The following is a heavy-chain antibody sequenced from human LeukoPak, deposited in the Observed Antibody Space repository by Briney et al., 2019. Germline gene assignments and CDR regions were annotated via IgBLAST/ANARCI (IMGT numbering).Heavy chain of an antibody. CDR1: GGSFSGYY. Sequence: SETLSLTCAVYGGSFSGYYWSWIRQPPGKGLEWIGEINHSGSTNYNPSLKSRVTISVDTSKNLFSLKLSSVTAADTAVYYCARDWTYSGSHGSFDYWGQGTLVTVSS. V-gene: IGHV4-34*01. CDR2: INHSGST. D-gene: IGHD5-12*01. J-gene: IGHJ4*02. CDR3: ARDWTYSGSHGSFDY.